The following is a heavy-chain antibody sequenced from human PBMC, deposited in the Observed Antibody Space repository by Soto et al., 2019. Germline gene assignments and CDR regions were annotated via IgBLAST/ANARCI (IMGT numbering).Heavy chain of an antibody. V-gene: IGHV4-34*01. CDR1: GGSLSGYY. CDR2: INHRGGT. J-gene: IGHJ4*02. D-gene: IGHD3-22*01. Sequence: QVQLQQWGAGLLKPSETLSLTCAVYGGSLSGYYWSWIRQPPGKGPEWIGEINHRGGTNYNPSLKSRVAISVDTSKNQFSRKLSSVTAADTAVYYCAREWPGSRGYFDYWGQGTLVTVSS. CDR3: AREWPGSRGYFDY.